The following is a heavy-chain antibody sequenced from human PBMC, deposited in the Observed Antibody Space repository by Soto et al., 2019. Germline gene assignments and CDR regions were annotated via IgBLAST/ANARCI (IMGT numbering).Heavy chain of an antibody. D-gene: IGHD3-9*01. V-gene: IGHV4-31*03. CDR3: ARDVAYDILTGYYRGGWFDP. J-gene: IGHJ5*02. CDR1: GGSISSGGYY. CDR2: IYYSGST. Sequence: QVQLQESGPGLVKPSQTLSLTCTVSGGSISSGGYYWSWIRQHPGKGLEWIGYIYYSGSTYYNPSLKSRVTISADTSKNQFSLKLSSVTAADTAVYYCARDVAYDILTGYYRGGWFDPWGQGTLVTVSS.